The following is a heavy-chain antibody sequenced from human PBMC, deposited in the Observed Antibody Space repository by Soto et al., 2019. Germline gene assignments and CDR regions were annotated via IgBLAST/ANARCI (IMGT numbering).Heavy chain of an antibody. CDR2: ITNRATGDTT. J-gene: IGHJ4*02. CDR1: GFSVSDHF. V-gene: IGHV3-72*01. Sequence: EVQLVESGGGLVQPGGSLRLSCTASGFSVSDHFMAWVRQTPGKGLEWLGQITNRATGDTTFYAASVKGRFTVSKDESRNSVDLQMNSLKPEDAAVYYCASSITQMFNDWGQGTLVAVAS. D-gene: IGHD3-10*02. CDR3: ASSITQMFND.